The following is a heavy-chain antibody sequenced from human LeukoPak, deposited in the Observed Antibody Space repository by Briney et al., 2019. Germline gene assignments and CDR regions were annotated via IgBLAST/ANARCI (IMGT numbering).Heavy chain of an antibody. CDR2: ISYDGSNK. CDR1: GFTFSSYG. D-gene: IGHD3-10*02. V-gene: IGHV3-30*18. J-gene: IGHJ6*04. CDR3: AELGITMIGGV. Sequence: HPGGSLRLSCAASGFTFSSYGMHWVRQAPGKGLEWVAVISYDGSNKYYADSVKGRLTIARDNAKNSLYLQMNSLRAEDTAVDYCAELGITMIGGVWGKGTTVTISS.